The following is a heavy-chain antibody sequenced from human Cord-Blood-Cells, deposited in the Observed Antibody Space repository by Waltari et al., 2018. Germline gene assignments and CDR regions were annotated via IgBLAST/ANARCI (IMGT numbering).Heavy chain of an antibody. CDR3: AREAQVDAFDI. V-gene: IGHV3-33*01. CDR1: GFTFSSYG. Sequence: QVQLVESGGGVVQPGRSLRLSCAAPGFTFSSYGMPWVRQAPGKGLEWVAVIWYDGSNKYYADSVKGRFTISRDNSKNTLYLQMNSLRAEDTAVYYCAREAQVDAFDIWGQGTMVTVSS. J-gene: IGHJ3*02. CDR2: IWYDGSNK.